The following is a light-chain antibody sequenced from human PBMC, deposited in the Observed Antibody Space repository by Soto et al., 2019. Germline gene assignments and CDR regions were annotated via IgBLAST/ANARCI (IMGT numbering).Light chain of an antibody. J-gene: IGKJ1*01. V-gene: IGKV1-39*01. CDR2: AAS. Sequence: DIQMTQSPSSLSASVGDRVPITCRASQSISSYLNWYQQQPGKAPKLLIYAASSLQSGVPSRCSGSGSGKDFTITISSLQPDDVANYYCQQYNSYWTFGQGTKGEI. CDR1: QSISSY. CDR3: QQYNSYWT.